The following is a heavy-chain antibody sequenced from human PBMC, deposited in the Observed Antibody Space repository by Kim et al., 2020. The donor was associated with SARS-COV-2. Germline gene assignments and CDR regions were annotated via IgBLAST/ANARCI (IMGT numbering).Heavy chain of an antibody. V-gene: IGHV7-4-1*02. J-gene: IGHJ5*02. CDR3: ASRDWFDP. CDR2: INTHTGNP. Sequence: ASVKVSCKASGYTFTDYSIHWVRQAPGQGLEWVGWINTHTGNPTYAQGFIGRFVFSLDTSVSTAYLLISSLKAEDTAVYFCASRDWFDPWGQGTLVTVSS. CDR1: GYTFTDYS.